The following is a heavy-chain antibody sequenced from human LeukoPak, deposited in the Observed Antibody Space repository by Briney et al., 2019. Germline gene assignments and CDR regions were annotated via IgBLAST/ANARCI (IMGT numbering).Heavy chain of an antibody. D-gene: IGHD2-8*01. Sequence: GGSLRLSCAGSGFTSSSYAMSWVRQAPGKGLEWVSAISETGGTTYDADSVKGRFTISRDNSKSTLYLQMNSLRAEDTAVYYCAKDTSIGRYCTNGVCSPFDYWGQGTLVTVSS. V-gene: IGHV3-23*01. CDR3: AKDTSIGRYCTNGVCSPFDY. CDR2: ISETGGTT. J-gene: IGHJ4*02. CDR1: GFTSSSYA.